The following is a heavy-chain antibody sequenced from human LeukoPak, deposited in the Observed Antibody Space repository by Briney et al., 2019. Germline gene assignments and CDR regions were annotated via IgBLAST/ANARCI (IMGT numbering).Heavy chain of an antibody. Sequence: SETLSLTCAVSGASISGSNYYWGWIRQPPGKGLEWIGSIYYSGSTYYNPSLKSRVTMSVDTSKNQFSLKLSSVTAADTAVYYCAREYSGSYYPSGYFDYWGQGTLVTVSS. CDR1: GASISGSNYY. D-gene: IGHD1-26*01. CDR2: IYYSGST. CDR3: AREYSGSYYPSGYFDY. J-gene: IGHJ4*02. V-gene: IGHV4-39*07.